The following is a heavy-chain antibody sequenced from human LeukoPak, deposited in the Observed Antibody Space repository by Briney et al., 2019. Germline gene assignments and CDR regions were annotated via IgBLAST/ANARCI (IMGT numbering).Heavy chain of an antibody. Sequence: SETLSLTCGVSGYSISSGYQWAWIRQSPGQGLEWIGSIYHSGSSHYNPSLKSRVTISVETSKNQFSLNMYSVTAADTAVYYCARDPRWLTPDCTSTSCYENYFDPWGQGTLVTVSS. J-gene: IGHJ5*02. CDR3: ARDPRWLTPDCTSTSCYENYFDP. CDR2: IYHSGSS. V-gene: IGHV4-38-2*02. D-gene: IGHD2-2*01. CDR1: GYSISSGYQ.